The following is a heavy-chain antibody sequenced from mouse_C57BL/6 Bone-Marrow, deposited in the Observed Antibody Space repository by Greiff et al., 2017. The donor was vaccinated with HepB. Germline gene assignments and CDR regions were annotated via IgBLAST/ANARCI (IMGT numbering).Heavy chain of an antibody. Sequence: QVQLKESGPGLVKPSQSLFLTCSITGFPITSGYYWIWIRQSPGKPLEWMGYITHSGETFYNPSLQSPISITRETSKNQFFLQLNSVTTEDTAMYYCAGDHRVYDGDLDYWGQGTTLTVSS. V-gene: IGHV12-3*01. CDR1: GFPITSGYY. J-gene: IGHJ2*01. CDR2: ITHSGET. CDR3: AGDHRVYDGDLDY. D-gene: IGHD2-3*01.